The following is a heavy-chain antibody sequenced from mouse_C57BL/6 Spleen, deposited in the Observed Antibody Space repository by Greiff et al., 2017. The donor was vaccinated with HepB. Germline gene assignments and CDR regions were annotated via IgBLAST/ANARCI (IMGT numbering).Heavy chain of an antibody. V-gene: IGHV1-82*01. J-gene: IGHJ3*01. D-gene: IGHD1-1*01. Sequence: VQLQQSGPELVKPGASVKISCKASGYAFSSSWMNWVKQRPGKGLEWIGRIYPGDGDTNYNGKFKGKATLTADKSSNTAYMQLSSLTSEDSAVYFCARGGSSYPWFAYWGQGTRVTVSA. CDR1: GYAFSSSW. CDR2: IYPGDGDT. CDR3: ARGGSSYPWFAY.